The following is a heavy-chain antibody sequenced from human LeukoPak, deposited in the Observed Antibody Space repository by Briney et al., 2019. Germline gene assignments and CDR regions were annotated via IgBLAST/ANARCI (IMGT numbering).Heavy chain of an antibody. J-gene: IGHJ3*02. Sequence: GGSLRLSCAASGFTFSIYAMTWVRQAPGKGLEWVSGISGSGGSTYYADSVKGRFTISRDNSKNTLYLQMNSLRAEDTALYYCAKDIDDDSGSYYPAAFDIWGQGTMVTVSS. CDR3: AKDIDDDSGSYYPAAFDI. CDR1: GFTFSIYA. V-gene: IGHV3-23*01. CDR2: ISGSGGST. D-gene: IGHD1-26*01.